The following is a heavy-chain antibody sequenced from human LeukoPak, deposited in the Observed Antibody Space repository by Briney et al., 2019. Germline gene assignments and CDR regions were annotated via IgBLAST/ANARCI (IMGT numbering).Heavy chain of an antibody. V-gene: IGHV3-11*01. J-gene: IGHJ4*02. CDR3: ATHDFSGAYYFDY. CDR2: ISGSGSSM. CDR1: GFTFSDYY. Sequence: GGSLRLSCAASGFTFSDYYMSWIRQAPGKGLEWISYISGSGSSMYYADSVKGRFTISRDNAKNSLYLQMNTLRAEDTAVYYCATHDFSGAYYFDYWGQGTLVTVSS. D-gene: IGHD3/OR15-3a*01.